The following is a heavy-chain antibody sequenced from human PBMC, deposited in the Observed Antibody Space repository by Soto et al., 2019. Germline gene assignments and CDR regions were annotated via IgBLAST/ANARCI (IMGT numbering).Heavy chain of an antibody. J-gene: IGHJ6*02. V-gene: IGHV1-69*13. CDR3: ARGGALEMATIPYYYGMDV. CDR2: IIPIFGTA. D-gene: IGHD5-12*01. Sequence: SVKVSCKASGGTFSSYAISWVRQAPGQGLEWMGGIIPIFGTANYAQKFQGRVTITADESTSTAYMELSSLRSEDTAVYYCARGGALEMATIPYYYGMDVWGQGTTVTVSS. CDR1: GGTFSSYA.